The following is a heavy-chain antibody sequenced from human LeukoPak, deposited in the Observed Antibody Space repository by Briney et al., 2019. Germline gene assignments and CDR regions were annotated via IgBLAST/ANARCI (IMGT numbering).Heavy chain of an antibody. Sequence: GESLKICCKGSGYSFTNYWIAWVRQMPGKGLEWMGIIYSGDSDTRYSPSFQGQVTISADKSISTAYLQWSSLKASDTAMYYCARHETGPYFDYWGQGTLVTVSS. V-gene: IGHV5-51*01. CDR2: IYSGDSDT. J-gene: IGHJ4*02. CDR1: GYSFTNYW. CDR3: ARHETGPYFDY. D-gene: IGHD1-1*01.